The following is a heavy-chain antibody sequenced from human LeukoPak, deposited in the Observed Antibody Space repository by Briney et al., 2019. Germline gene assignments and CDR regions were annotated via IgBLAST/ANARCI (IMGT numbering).Heavy chain of an antibody. CDR2: ISYDVGKK. J-gene: IGHJ4*02. CDR1: GFTFSSYG. Sequence: PGGSLRLSCAASGFTFSSYGMHWVRQAPGKGLEWVAVISYDVGKKYYADSVKGRFTISRDNSKNTLYLQMNSLRAEDTAVYYRAKDDYYDTSGYRDWGQGTLVTVSS. D-gene: IGHD3-22*01. CDR3: AKDDYYDTSGYRD. V-gene: IGHV3-30*18.